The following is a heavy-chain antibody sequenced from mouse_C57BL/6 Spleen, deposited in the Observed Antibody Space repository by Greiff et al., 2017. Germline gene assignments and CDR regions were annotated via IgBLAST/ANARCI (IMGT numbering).Heavy chain of an antibody. J-gene: IGHJ4*01. CDR3: AREEREAMDY. V-gene: IGHV1-81*01. Sequence: QVQLQQSGAELARPGASVKLSCKASGYTFTSYGISWVKQRTGQGLEWIGEIYPRSGNTYYNEKFKGKATLTADKSSSTSYMELRSLTSEDSAVYFCAREEREAMDYWGQGTSVTVSS. CDR2: IYPRSGNT. CDR1: GYTFTSYG.